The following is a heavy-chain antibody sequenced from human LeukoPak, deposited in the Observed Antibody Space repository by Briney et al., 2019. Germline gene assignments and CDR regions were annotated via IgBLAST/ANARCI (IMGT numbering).Heavy chain of an antibody. CDR3: ARGPYCTNGACYTVDYYYYYYMDV. CDR2: INWNGGST. Sequence: PGGSLRLSCAASGFTFDDYGMSWVRQAPGKGLEWVSGINWNGGSTGYADSVKGRFTISRDNAKNSLYLQMNSLRAEDTALYYCARGPYCTNGACYTVDYYYYYYMDVWGKGTTVTVSS. J-gene: IGHJ6*03. V-gene: IGHV3-20*04. D-gene: IGHD2-8*01. CDR1: GFTFDDYG.